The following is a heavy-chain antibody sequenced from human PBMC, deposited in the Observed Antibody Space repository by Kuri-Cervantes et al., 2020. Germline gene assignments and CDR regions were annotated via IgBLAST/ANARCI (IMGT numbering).Heavy chain of an antibody. V-gene: IGHV3-23*01. CDR2: STSGGSST. CDR1: GFTFSNHA. Sequence: GESLKISCATSGFTFSNHAMSWVRQAPGKGLQWVSGSTSGGSSTYYADSVKGRFTISRDNARNTLYLQMTSLRDEDTAVYYCARDQSIAGPSTFDYWGQGTLVTVSS. CDR3: ARDQSIAGPSTFDY. D-gene: IGHD5/OR15-5a*01. J-gene: IGHJ4*02.